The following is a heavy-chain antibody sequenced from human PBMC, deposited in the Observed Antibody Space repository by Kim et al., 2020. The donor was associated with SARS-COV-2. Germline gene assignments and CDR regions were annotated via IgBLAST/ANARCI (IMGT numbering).Heavy chain of an antibody. CDR2: ISWNSGSI. CDR3: AKDTIAYSSSPGDY. V-gene: IGHV3-9*01. J-gene: IGHJ4*02. D-gene: IGHD6-6*01. Sequence: GGSLRLSCAASGFTFDDYAMHWVRQAPGKGLEWVSGISWNSGSIGYADSVKGRFTISRDNAKNSLYLQMNSLRAEDTALYYCAKDTIAYSSSPGDYWGQGTLVTVSS. CDR1: GFTFDDYA.